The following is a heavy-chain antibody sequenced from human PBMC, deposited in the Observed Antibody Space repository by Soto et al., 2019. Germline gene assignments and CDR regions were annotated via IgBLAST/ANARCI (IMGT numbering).Heavy chain of an antibody. J-gene: IGHJ4*02. Sequence: GASVKVSCKASGYTFTGYYMHWVRQAPGQGLEWMGWINPNSGGTNYAQKFQGRVTMTRDTSISTAYMELSRLRSDDTAVYYCARWCDFWSGYCHPGFDYWGQGTLVTVSS. CDR3: ARWCDFWSGYCHPGFDY. CDR2: INPNSGGT. V-gene: IGHV1-2*02. CDR1: GYTFTGYY. D-gene: IGHD3-3*01.